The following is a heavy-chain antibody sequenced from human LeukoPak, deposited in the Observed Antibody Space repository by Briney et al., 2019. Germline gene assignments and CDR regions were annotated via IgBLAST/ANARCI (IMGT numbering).Heavy chain of an antibody. J-gene: IGHJ4*02. CDR2: ISPNSGGT. V-gene: IGHV1-2*02. Sequence: GASVKVSCKASGYTFTGYYMHWVRQAPGQGLEWMGWISPNSGGTNYAQKFQGRVTMTRDTSISTAYMELSRLRSDDTAVYYCARETRDGSGSYLLWGQGTLVTVSS. CDR3: ARETRDGSGSYLL. D-gene: IGHD3-10*01. CDR1: GYTFTGYY.